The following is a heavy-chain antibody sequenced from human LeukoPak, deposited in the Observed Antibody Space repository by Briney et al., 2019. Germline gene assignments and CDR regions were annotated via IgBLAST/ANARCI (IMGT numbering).Heavy chain of an antibody. D-gene: IGHD2/OR15-2a*01. CDR3: ARHEALQYYLRAEY. CDR1: GYTFADYR. J-gene: IGHJ4*02. CDR2: AYPGNSKN. V-gene: IGHV5-51*01. Sequence: GEPLKTSCKGSGYTFADYRIGGGRHIPEEGLEWIGIAYPGNSKNKYNPSFQGRVTISADKSTSTAYLQWSSLRAPDTGIYYCARHEALQYYLRAEYWGQGTLVTVSS.